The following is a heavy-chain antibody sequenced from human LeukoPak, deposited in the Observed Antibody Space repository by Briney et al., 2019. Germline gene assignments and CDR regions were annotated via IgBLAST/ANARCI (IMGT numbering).Heavy chain of an antibody. J-gene: IGHJ6*03. D-gene: IGHD3-10*01. V-gene: IGHV1-69*06. CDR3: ARDRPTPKAGGSGSYYNTDYYYYYMDV. CDR1: GYTLNELS. CDR2: IIPIFGTA. Sequence: GASVKVSCKVSGYTLNELSIHWVRQAPGKGLEWMGGIIPIFGTANYAQKFQGRVTITADKSTSTAYMELSSLRSEDTAVYYCARDRPTPKAGGSGSYYNTDYYYYYMDVWGKGTTVTVSS.